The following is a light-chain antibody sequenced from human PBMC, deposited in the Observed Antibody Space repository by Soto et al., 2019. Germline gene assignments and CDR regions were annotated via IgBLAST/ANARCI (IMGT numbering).Light chain of an antibody. Sequence: ENVLTQSPGTLSLSPGERATLSCRASQSISSTYLAWYQQKPGQPPRLLMYGASNRATGIPDRFSGSASGTHFTLTVSRLEPEDFTVYSCQQYSGSPPLTFGGGTKVEIK. V-gene: IGKV3-20*01. J-gene: IGKJ4*01. CDR3: QQYSGSPPLT. CDR1: QSISSTY. CDR2: GAS.